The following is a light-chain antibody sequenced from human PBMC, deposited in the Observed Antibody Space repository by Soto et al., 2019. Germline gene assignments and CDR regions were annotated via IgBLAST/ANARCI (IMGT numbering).Light chain of an antibody. CDR2: AAS. Sequence: DIHMTQSPSSLSASLGDRVTMTCRTSQDIGIDLAWYQQKPGKAPKRLVYAASNVQSGVPSRFSATGSGTEFTLTINNLQPEDFTTYYCLQHNNFPRTFGQGTKLEVK. V-gene: IGKV1-17*02. J-gene: IGKJ2*01. CDR3: LQHNNFPRT. CDR1: QDIGID.